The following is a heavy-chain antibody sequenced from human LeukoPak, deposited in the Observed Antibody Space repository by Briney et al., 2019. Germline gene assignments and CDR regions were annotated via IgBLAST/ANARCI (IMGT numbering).Heavy chain of an antibody. CDR1: GGSFSGYY. CDR2: INHSGST. CDR3: ARGRDYDFWSGIRSLSPRRFDI. Sequence: SETLSLTCAVYGGSFSGYYWSWIRQPPGKGLEWIGEINHSGSTNYNPSLKSRVTISVDTSKNQFSLKLSSVTAADTALYYCARGRDYDFWSGIRSLSPRRFDIWGQGTMVTVSS. D-gene: IGHD3-3*01. J-gene: IGHJ3*02. V-gene: IGHV4-34*01.